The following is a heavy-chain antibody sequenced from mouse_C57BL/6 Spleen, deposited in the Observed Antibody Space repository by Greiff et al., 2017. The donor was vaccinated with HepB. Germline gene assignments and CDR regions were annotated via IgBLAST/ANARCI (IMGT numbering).Heavy chain of an antibody. V-gene: IGHV5-17*01. CDR1: GFTFSDYG. CDR3: ARTYYGSSTGFAY. Sequence: EVKLMESGGGLVKPGGSLKLSCAASGFTFSDYGMHWVRQAPEKGLEWVAYISSGSSTIYYADTVKGRFTISRDNAKNTLFLQMTSLRSEDTAMYYCARTYYGSSTGFAYWGQGTLVTVSA. J-gene: IGHJ3*01. CDR2: ISSGSSTI. D-gene: IGHD1-1*01.